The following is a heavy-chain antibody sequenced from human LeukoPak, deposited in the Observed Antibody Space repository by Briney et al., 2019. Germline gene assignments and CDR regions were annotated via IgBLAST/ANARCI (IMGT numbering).Heavy chain of an antibody. CDR2: ISYDGRNT. V-gene: IGHV3-30*18. Sequence: GRSLSLSCAASGFTFSNYGMHWLRQAPSKGLEWVAIISYDGRNTYYGDSVKGRFTISRDNSKNTLDLQMSSLRPEDTAVYYCAKGHYYDSSGQYSYPEYWGQGTLVTVSS. CDR1: GFTFSNYG. D-gene: IGHD3-22*01. J-gene: IGHJ4*02. CDR3: AKGHYYDSSGQYSYPEY.